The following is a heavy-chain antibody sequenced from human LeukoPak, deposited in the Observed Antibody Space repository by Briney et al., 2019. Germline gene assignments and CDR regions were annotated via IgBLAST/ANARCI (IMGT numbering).Heavy chain of an antibody. CDR2: ISATGGTI. Sequence: QPGGSLRLSCAASGFTFSSNGMNWVRQAPGKGLEWVSYISATGGTIYYADSVKGRFTISRDNSKNTLYLQMNSLRAEDTAVYYCARGPSDSGYDWRDDYWGQGTLVTVSS. CDR3: ARGPSDSGYDWRDDY. J-gene: IGHJ4*02. D-gene: IGHD5-12*01. CDR1: GFTFSSNG. V-gene: IGHV3-48*01.